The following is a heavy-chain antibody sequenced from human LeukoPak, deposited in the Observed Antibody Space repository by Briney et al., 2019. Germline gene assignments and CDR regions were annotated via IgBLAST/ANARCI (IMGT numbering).Heavy chain of an antibody. D-gene: IGHD3-22*01. CDR3: ARVYYDSSGYRFDP. CDR1: GGSISSYY. Sequence: PSETLSLTCTVSGGSISSYYWSWIRPPPGKGLEWIGYIYYSGSTNYNPSLKSRVTISVDTSKNQFSLKLSSVTAADTAVYYCARVYYDSSGYRFDPWGQGTLVTVSS. J-gene: IGHJ5*02. V-gene: IGHV4-59*01. CDR2: IYYSGST.